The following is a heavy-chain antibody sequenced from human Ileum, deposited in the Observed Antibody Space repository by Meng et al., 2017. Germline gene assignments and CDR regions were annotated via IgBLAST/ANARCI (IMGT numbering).Heavy chain of an antibody. Sequence: QAPLPESGPGLVKPSETLSLSCAVSGDSIRNGNWWSWVRQPPGKGLEWIGEIYESGTTNYNPSLKSRVTISVDKSKNEFSLKLSSVTAADTALYYCARVSYNKGSPKFDSWGQGTLVTVSS. V-gene: IGHV4-4*02. CDR1: GDSIRNGNW. CDR2: IYESGTT. J-gene: IGHJ5*02. CDR3: ARVSYNKGSPKFDS. D-gene: IGHD1-14*01.